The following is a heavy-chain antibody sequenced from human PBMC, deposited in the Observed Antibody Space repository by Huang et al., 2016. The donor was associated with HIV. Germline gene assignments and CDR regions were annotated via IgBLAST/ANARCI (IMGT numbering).Heavy chain of an antibody. V-gene: IGHV5-51*01. Sequence: EVQLVQSGAVVKKPGESLKISCKGSGYTFNGYWVGWVRQMPGKGLEWRGISSPGDSDTKYSPAFQGKVTIAADKSISTAYVQWSGLKASDTAMYYCARQGVGDFVVEPTGLGAFDIWGQGTMVTVSS. J-gene: IGHJ3*02. CDR1: GYTFNGYW. D-gene: IGHD2-2*01. CDR3: ARQGVGDFVVEPTGLGAFDI. CDR2: SSPGDSDT.